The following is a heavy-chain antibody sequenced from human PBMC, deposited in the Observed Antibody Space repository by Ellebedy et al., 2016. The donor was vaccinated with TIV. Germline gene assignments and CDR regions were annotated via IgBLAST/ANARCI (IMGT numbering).Heavy chain of an antibody. CDR2: INHSGST. CDR3: ASMTTVTRVDY. CDR1: GGSFSGYY. V-gene: IGHV4-34*01. J-gene: IGHJ4*02. Sequence: SETLSLXXAVYGGSFSGYYWSWIRQPPGKGLEWIGEINHSGSTNYNPSLKSRVTISVDTSKNQFSLKLSSVTAADTAVYYCASMTTVTRVDYWGQGTLVTVSS. D-gene: IGHD4-17*01.